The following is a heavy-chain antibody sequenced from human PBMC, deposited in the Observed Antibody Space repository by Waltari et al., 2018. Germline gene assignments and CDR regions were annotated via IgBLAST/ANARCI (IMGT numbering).Heavy chain of an antibody. CDR3: ARARRRAYCSGGSCYEADYYYGMDV. CDR2: IKHSGST. CDR1: GGSFSGYY. V-gene: IGHV4-34*01. Sequence: QVQLQQWGAGLLKPSETLSLTCAVYGGSFSGYYWSWIRQPPGKGLEWIGEIKHSGSTNYNPSLKSRVTISVDTSKNQFSLKLSSVTAADTAVYYCARARRRAYCSGGSCYEADYYYGMDVWGQGTTVTVSS. D-gene: IGHD2-15*01. J-gene: IGHJ6*02.